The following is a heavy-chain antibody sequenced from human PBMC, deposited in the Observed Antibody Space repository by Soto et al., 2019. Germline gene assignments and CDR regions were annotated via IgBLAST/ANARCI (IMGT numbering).Heavy chain of an antibody. V-gene: IGHV1-69*06. Sequence: QVQLVQSGAAVKKSGSSVKVSCKAPGETFRRDVISWVRQAPGQGLEWLGGITPMSGTTDYAQKFQCRVTISADKSTAAAYLQLRSLTFDDTGVYYCARGVSMASRPGFFHPWGQGSLVTVSS. D-gene: IGHD6-6*01. J-gene: IGHJ1*01. CDR3: ARGVSMASRPGFFHP. CDR1: GETFRRDV. CDR2: ITPMSGTT.